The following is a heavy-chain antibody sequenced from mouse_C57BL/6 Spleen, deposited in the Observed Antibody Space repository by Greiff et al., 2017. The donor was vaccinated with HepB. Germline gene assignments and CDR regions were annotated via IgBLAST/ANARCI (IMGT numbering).Heavy chain of an antibody. CDR1: GFTFSDYY. Sequence: EVKVVESEGGLVQPGSSMKLSCTASGFTFSDYYMAWVRQVPEKGLEWVANINYDGSSTYYLDSLKSRFIISRDNAKNILYLQMSSLKSEDTATYYCARETLYAMDYWGQGTSVTVSS. CDR2: INYDGSST. CDR3: ARETLYAMDY. V-gene: IGHV5-16*01. J-gene: IGHJ4*01.